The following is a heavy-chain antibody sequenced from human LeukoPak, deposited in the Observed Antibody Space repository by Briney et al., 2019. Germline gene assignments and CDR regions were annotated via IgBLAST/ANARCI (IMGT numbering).Heavy chain of an antibody. CDR2: IKQDGSEK. V-gene: IGHV3-7*03. Sequence: PGGSLRLSCAASGFTFSSYWMSWVRQAPGKGLEWVANIKQDGSEKYYVDSVKGRFTISRDNAKKSLYLQINSLRAEDTAVYYCATKSGNYYNYRGQGSLVTVSS. J-gene: IGHJ4*02. CDR3: ATKSGNYYNY. CDR1: GFTFSSYW. D-gene: IGHD1-26*01.